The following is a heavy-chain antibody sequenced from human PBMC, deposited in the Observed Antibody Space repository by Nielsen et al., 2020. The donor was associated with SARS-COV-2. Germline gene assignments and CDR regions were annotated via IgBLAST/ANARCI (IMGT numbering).Heavy chain of an antibody. D-gene: IGHD6-13*01. V-gene: IGHV3-20*04. CDR1: GFTFDDYG. Sequence: GESLKISCAASGFTFDDYGMSWVRQAPGKGLEWVSGINWNGGSTGYADSVKGRFTISRDNAKNSLYLQMNSLRAEDTAVYYCARDLLYSSSWYARGFQYYYYGMDVWGQGTTVTVSS. CDR2: INWNGGST. J-gene: IGHJ6*02. CDR3: ARDLLYSSSWYARGFQYYYYGMDV.